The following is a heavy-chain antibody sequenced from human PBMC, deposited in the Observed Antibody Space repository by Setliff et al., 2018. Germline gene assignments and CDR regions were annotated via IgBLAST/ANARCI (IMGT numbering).Heavy chain of an antibody. CDR3: ARRGMSSSWFQGYFDY. J-gene: IGHJ4*02. CDR1: GYSISSSSYY. V-gene: IGHV4-39*07. Sequence: SETLSLTCAVSGYSISSSSYYRGWIRQPPGKGLEWIGSIYHSGSTYYNPSLKSRVTISVDPSKNQFSLRVTSVTAADTAVYYCARRGMSSSWFQGYFDYWGQGTLVTVSS. D-gene: IGHD6-13*01. CDR2: IYHSGST.